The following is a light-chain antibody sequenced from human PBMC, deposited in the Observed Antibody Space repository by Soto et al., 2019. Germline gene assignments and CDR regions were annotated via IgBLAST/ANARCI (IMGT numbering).Light chain of an antibody. CDR3: LLYYGGQLGV. CDR2: STN. V-gene: IGLV7-43*01. Sequence: QTVVTQEPSLTVSPGGTVTLTCATSTGAVTSGYYPNWFQQKPGQAPRALIYSTNNKYSWTPARFPGSLLGGKAALTLSGVQPEDEAAYYCLLYYGGQLGVFGGGTKVTVL. CDR1: TGAVTSGYY. J-gene: IGLJ2*01.